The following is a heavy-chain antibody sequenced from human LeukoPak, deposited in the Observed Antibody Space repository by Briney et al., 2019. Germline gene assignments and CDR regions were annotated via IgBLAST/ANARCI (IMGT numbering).Heavy chain of an antibody. CDR2: ISAYNGNT. Sequence: AASVKVSCKASGYTFTSYGISWVRQAPGQGLEWMGWISAYNGNTNYAQKLQGRVTMTTDTSTSTAYMELRSLRSDDTAVYYCAKDLPLITMVRGVIGNYFDYWGQGTLVTVSS. J-gene: IGHJ4*02. D-gene: IGHD3-10*01. CDR3: AKDLPLITMVRGVIGNYFDY. CDR1: GYTFTSYG. V-gene: IGHV1-18*01.